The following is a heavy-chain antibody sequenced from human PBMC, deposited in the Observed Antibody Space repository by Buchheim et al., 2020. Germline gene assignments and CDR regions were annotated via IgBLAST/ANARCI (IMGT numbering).Heavy chain of an antibody. CDR2: TYYSGST. CDR1: GGSTSSGDYY. J-gene: IGHJ4*02. Sequence: QVQLQESGPGLVKPSQTLSLTCTVSGGSTSSGDYYWSWIRQPPGKGLEWIGYTYYSGSTYYNPSLKSRVTISVDPSKNQFSMKQSSVTAADTAVYYCARGMATIRNAYYLDYGDQGTL. D-gene: IGHD5-24*01. CDR3: ARGMATIRNAYYLDY. V-gene: IGHV4-30-4*01.